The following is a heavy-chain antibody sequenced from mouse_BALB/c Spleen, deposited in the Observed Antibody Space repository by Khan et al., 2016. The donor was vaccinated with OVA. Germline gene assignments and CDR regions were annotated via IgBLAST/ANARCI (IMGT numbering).Heavy chain of an antibody. CDR2: INPSEGGT. CDR1: GYSFTSYY. Sequence: QVQLQQSGAELVKPGASVKLSFKASGYSFTSYYMSWVKQRPGQGPEWIGEINPSEGGTNFNEKFKTKATLTVDRASSSTYMQISSLTSGDSAVYYCTRGGFSSFAYWGQGTLVTVSA. V-gene: IGHV1S81*02. J-gene: IGHJ3*01. D-gene: IGHD1-3*01. CDR3: TRGGFSSFAY.